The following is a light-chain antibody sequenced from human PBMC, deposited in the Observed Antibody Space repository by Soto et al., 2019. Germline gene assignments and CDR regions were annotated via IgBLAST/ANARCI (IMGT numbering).Light chain of an antibody. CDR1: QIVTSNY. CDR2: GAS. CDR3: QQYGSSPRT. J-gene: IGKJ1*01. Sequence: EIVLTQSPGTLSLSPGERATLSCRASQIVTSNYLAWYQQKPGQAPRLLIYGASSRATGIPDRFGGSGSGTDFTLSISRLDPEHFAVYYCQQYGSSPRTFGQGTKVEIK. V-gene: IGKV3-20*01.